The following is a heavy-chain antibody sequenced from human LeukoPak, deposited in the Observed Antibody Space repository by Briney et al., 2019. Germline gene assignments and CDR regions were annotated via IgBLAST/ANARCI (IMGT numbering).Heavy chain of an antibody. Sequence: SETLSLTCTVSGDSISSYYWSWIRQPAGNGLEWIGRIYTSGSTNYNPSLKSRVTISVDTSKNQFSLNLNSVTAADTAVYYCALWGYFDSSGRHFWGQGTLVTVSS. CDR2: IYTSGST. D-gene: IGHD3-22*01. CDR3: ALWGYFDSSGRHF. CDR1: GDSISSYY. V-gene: IGHV4-4*07. J-gene: IGHJ4*02.